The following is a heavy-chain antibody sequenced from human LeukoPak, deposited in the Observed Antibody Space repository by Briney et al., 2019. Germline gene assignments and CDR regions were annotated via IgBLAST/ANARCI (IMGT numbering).Heavy chain of an antibody. CDR2: ISPPGSTT. CDR3: ARGPNSNWSGLDF. Sequence: GGSLRLSCTASGFSFSGHWMHWARQLPGKGLVWVSRISPPGSTTSYADSVKGRFTVSRDNAKNTLYLQVNNLRAEDTAVYYCARGPNSNWSGLDFWGQGTLLTVSS. V-gene: IGHV3-74*01. J-gene: IGHJ4*02. D-gene: IGHD6-6*01. CDR1: GFSFSGHW.